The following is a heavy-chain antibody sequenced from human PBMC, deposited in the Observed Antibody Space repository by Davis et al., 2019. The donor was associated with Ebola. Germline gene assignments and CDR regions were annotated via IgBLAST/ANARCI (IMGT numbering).Heavy chain of an antibody. V-gene: IGHV3-7*03. J-gene: IGHJ4*02. Sequence: PGGSLRLSCAASGFTFSNYWMSWVRQAPGKGLQWVANIKQDGSETYDVDSVRGRFTISRDNTKNFLWLQMNSLRVEDTAVYYCARDGDIVVVPDWYYFDYWGQGTLVTVSS. D-gene: IGHD2-2*01. CDR1: GFTFSNYW. CDR2: IKQDGSET. CDR3: ARDGDIVVVPDWYYFDY.